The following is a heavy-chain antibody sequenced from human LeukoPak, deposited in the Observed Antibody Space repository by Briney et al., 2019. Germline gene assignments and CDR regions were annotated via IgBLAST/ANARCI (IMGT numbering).Heavy chain of an antibody. Sequence: SQTLSLTCTVSGGSISSGGYYWSWIRQHPGKGLEWIGYIYYSGSTKFNPSLKSRVTISVDTSKNQFSLKLSSVTAADTAVYYCARGGGVTYYGSSGYLWYFDYWGQGTLVTVSS. J-gene: IGHJ4*02. V-gene: IGHV4-61*08. CDR1: GGSISSGGYY. CDR2: IYYSGST. CDR3: ARGGGVTYYGSSGYLWYFDY. D-gene: IGHD3-22*01.